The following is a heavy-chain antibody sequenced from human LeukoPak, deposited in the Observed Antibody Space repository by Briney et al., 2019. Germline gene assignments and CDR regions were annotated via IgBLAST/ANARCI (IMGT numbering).Heavy chain of an antibody. J-gene: IGHJ6*03. V-gene: IGHV3-43*02. Sequence: PGGSLRLSCAASGFTFDDYAMHWVRQAPGKGLEWVSLISGDGGSTYYADSVKGRFTISRDNSKNSLYLQMNSQRTEDTALYYCAKGAFGYDILTGGYYYMDVWGKGTTVTVSS. CDR3: AKGAFGYDILTGGYYYMDV. D-gene: IGHD3-9*01. CDR1: GFTFDDYA. CDR2: ISGDGGST.